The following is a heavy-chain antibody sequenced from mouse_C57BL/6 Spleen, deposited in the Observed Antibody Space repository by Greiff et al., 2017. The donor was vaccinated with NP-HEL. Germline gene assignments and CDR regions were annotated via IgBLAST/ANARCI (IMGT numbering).Heavy chain of an antibody. CDR3: TRDLSYLRFAY. V-gene: IGHV5-9-1*02. D-gene: IGHD2-3*01. CDR1: GFTFSRYA. J-gene: IGHJ3*01. Sequence: EVKLMESGEGLVKPGGSLKLSCAASGFTFSRYAMSWVRQTPEKRLEWVAYISSGGDYIYYADTVKGRFTISRDNARNTLYLQMSSLKSEDTAMYYCTRDLSYLRFAYWGQGTLVTVSA. CDR2: ISSGGDYI.